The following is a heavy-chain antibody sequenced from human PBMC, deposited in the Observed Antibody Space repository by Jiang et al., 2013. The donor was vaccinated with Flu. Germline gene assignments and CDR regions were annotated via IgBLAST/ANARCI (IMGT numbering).Heavy chain of an antibody. CDR3: ARGGTIFWDY. J-gene: IGHJ4*02. V-gene: IGHV4-59*01. Sequence: TLSLTCTVSGDSISSYYWSWIRQAPREGTGVDWVYLLHGSTNXNPSLKSRVTISVDTSKNQFSLKLSSVTAADTAVYYCARGGTIFWDYWGQGTLVTVSS. CDR2: LLHGST. CDR1: GDSISSYY. D-gene: IGHD3-3*01.